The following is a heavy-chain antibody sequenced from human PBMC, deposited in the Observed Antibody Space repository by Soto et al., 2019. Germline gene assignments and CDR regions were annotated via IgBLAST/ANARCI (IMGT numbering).Heavy chain of an antibody. Sequence: PVKVPCKASGGTYSSYAISWVRQAPGQGLEWMGGIIPIFETANYAQKFQGRVTISADKSTSTAYMELSSLRSEDTAVYYCASSLKGYYYYYYGMDVWGQGTTVTV. CDR3: ASSLKGYYYYYYGMDV. CDR2: IIPIFETA. CDR1: GGTYSSYA. V-gene: IGHV1-69*06. J-gene: IGHJ6*02.